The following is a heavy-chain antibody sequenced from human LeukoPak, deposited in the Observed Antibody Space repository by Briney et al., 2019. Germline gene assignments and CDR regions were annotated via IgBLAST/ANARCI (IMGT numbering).Heavy chain of an antibody. CDR3: ARRGYGSSGYYSTPEWYFDL. CDR1: GGSISSTNYY. CDR2: IYYSGST. V-gene: IGHV4-39*02. J-gene: IGHJ2*01. D-gene: IGHD3-22*01. Sequence: SETLSLTCTVSGGSISSTNYYWAWIRQPPGKGLEWIGSIYYSGSTYYNSSLKSRLTISVDTSRNHFSLRLTSVTATDTAVYYCARRGYGSSGYYSTPEWYFDLWGRGTLVTVSS.